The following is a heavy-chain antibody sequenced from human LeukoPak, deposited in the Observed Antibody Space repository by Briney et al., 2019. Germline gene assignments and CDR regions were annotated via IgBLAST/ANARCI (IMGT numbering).Heavy chain of an antibody. D-gene: IGHD6-13*01. Sequence: SQTLSLTCAISGDSVSGNSAAWNWIRQSPSRGLEWLGRTYYRSKWYNDYAVSVKSRITINPDTSKNQFSLQLNSVTPEDTAVYYCASYIAAAGGDNWFDPWGQGTLVTVSS. CDR3: ASYIAAAGGDNWFDP. CDR2: TYYRSKWYN. J-gene: IGHJ5*02. V-gene: IGHV6-1*01. CDR1: GDSVSGNSAA.